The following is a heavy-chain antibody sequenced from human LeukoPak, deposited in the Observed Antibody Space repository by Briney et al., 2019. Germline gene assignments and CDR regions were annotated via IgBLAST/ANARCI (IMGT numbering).Heavy chain of an antibody. V-gene: IGHV1-46*01. CDR1: GYTFTSYY. J-gene: IGHJ4*02. CDR3: AGSTMVRGVWDY. D-gene: IGHD3-10*01. CDR2: VNPSGGST. Sequence: ASVKVSCKASGYTFTSYYIHWVRQAPGQGLEWMGIVNPSGGSTSYAQNFQGRVTMTRDTSTKTVYMELSSLRSGDTAVYYCAGSTMVRGVWDYWGQGTLVTVSS.